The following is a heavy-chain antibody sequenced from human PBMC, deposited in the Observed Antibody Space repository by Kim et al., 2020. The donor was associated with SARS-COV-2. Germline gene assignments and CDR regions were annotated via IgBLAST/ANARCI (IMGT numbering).Heavy chain of an antibody. V-gene: IGHV6-1*01. J-gene: IGHJ6*02. CDR2: FNWYN. Sequence: FNWYNDYAVDVKSRITIDPDTSKNQFSLQLNSVTPGDTAVYYCTTYAMDVWGQGTTVTVSS. CDR3: TTYAMDV. D-gene: IGHD1-1*01.